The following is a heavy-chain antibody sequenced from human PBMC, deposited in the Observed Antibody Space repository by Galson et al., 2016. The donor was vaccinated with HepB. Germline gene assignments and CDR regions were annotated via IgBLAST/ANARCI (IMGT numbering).Heavy chain of an antibody. D-gene: IGHD1-20*01. Sequence: SLRLSCAASGFIFSKYSMSWFLQTPGKGLEWVSAISGNGGTTYYADSVTGRFTVSRDNSKNTLSLQLNNLRAGDTAIYYCAKVTGYTYAPMEYFEYWGLGALVTVSS. CDR3: AKVTGYTYAPMEYFEY. J-gene: IGHJ4*02. CDR2: ISGNGGTT. CDR1: GFIFSKYS. V-gene: IGHV3-23*01.